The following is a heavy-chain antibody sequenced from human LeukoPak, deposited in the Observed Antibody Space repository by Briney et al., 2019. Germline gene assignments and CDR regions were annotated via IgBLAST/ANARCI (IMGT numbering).Heavy chain of an antibody. CDR1: GFTFSAYC. V-gene: IGHV3-74*01. J-gene: IGHJ4*02. CDR3: ARVVAARIHHFDY. CDR2: IKTDGRST. D-gene: IGHD6-6*01. Sequence: GGSLRLSCASSGFTFSAYCMHWVRQAPGKGLVWVARIKTDGRSTTYADSVRGRFTISRDNAKNSLYLQMNSLRAEDTAVYYCARVVAARIHHFDYWGQGTLVTVSS.